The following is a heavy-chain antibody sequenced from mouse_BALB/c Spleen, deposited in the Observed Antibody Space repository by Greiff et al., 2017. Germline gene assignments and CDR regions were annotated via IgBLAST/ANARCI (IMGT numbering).Heavy chain of an antibody. D-gene: IGHD1-1*01. CDR2: IYPGNSDT. V-gene: IGHV1-5*01. CDR3: LYYGSSYEAFDY. J-gene: IGHJ2*01. Sequence: VQLKESGTVLARPGASVKMSCKASGYSFTSYWMHWVKQRPGQGLEWIGAIYPGNSDTSYNQKFKGKAKLTAVTSASTAYMELSSLTNEDSAVYYCLYYGSSYEAFDYWGQGTTLTVSS. CDR1: GYSFTSYW.